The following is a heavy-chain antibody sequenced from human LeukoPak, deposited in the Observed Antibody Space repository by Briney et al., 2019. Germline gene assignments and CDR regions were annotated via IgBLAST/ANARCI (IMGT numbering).Heavy chain of an antibody. Sequence: GGSLRLSCAASAFTFSGYAMSWVRQAPGRGLQWVSTISSSGGSTYYADSVRGRFTISRDNSKNTLYPQMNSLRADDTAVYYCAKTMGAIDHDYWGQGTLVTVSS. CDR2: ISSSGGST. V-gene: IGHV3-23*01. D-gene: IGHD1-26*01. CDR3: AKTMGAIDHDY. CDR1: AFTFSGYA. J-gene: IGHJ4*02.